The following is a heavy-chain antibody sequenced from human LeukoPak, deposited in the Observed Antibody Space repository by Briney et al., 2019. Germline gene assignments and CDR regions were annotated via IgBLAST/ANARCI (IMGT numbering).Heavy chain of an antibody. V-gene: IGHV1-2*02. CDR1: GYTFSGYY. Sequence: ASVKVSCKASGYTFSGYYMHWVRQAPGQGLEWVGWINPNSGGTNYAQKFQGRVTMTRDTSISTAYMELSRLRSDDTAVYYCARGVVAATFYYYMDVWGKGTTVTVSS. D-gene: IGHD2-15*01. CDR3: ARGVVAATFYYYMDV. J-gene: IGHJ6*03. CDR2: INPNSGGT.